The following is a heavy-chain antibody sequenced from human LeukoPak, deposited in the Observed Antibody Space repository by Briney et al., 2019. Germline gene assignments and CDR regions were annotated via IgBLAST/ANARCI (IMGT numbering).Heavy chain of an antibody. CDR3: AKGRASHSARFPEFDY. CDR2: ISYDGSNE. V-gene: IGHV3-30*18. D-gene: IGHD2-2*01. CDR1: GFTFSSYG. J-gene: IGHJ4*02. Sequence: GGSLRLSCAASGFTFSSYGMHWVRQAPGKGLEWVAAISYDGSNEYYADSVKGRFTISRDNSKNTLYLQMNSLRVEDTAVYYCAKGRASHSARFPEFDYWGQGTLVTVSS.